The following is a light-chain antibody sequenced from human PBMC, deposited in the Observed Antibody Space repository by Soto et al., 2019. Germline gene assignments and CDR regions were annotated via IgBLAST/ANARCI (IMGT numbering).Light chain of an antibody. V-gene: IGKV1-5*03. J-gene: IGKJ1*01. CDR2: KAS. Sequence: DIQMTQTPSTLYASVGDRVTITCGASQNISEWLAWYQQKPGKAPKLLIYKASSLESGVPSRFSGSGSATEFTLTISSLQPDDFATYYCQQYSTYSETFGQGTKVDIK. CDR1: QNISEW. CDR3: QQYSTYSET.